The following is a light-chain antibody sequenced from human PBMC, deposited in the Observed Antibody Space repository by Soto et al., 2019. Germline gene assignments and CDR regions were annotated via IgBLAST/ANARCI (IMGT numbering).Light chain of an antibody. Sequence: DVVMTPTPLSLPVALGQPASISCRSSQSLAYSDGNTNLNWFLQRPGQSPRRLIYWVSYRDSGVPDRFSGSGSGTDFTLKISRVEAEDVGVYYCMQGTHWPPTFGQGTKVDIK. CDR2: WVS. CDR1: QSLAYSDGNTN. V-gene: IGKV2-30*01. J-gene: IGKJ1*01. CDR3: MQGTHWPPT.